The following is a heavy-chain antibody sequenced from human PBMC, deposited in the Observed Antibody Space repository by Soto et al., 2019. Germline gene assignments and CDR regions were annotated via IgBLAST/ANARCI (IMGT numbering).Heavy chain of an antibody. V-gene: IGHV3-23*01. CDR1: GFTFSNYA. CDR2: IGGRDGST. D-gene: IGHD2-15*01. Sequence: EVQLLESGGGLVHPGGSLRLSCAASGFTFSNYAMSWVRQAPGMGLEWVSTIGGRDGSTDYADAVKGRFTISRDNAKNTLHLQMRGLRAEDTAVYYCAKEDSSCEGEFFQHWGQGTLVTVSS. J-gene: IGHJ1*01. CDR3: AKEDSSCEGEFFQH.